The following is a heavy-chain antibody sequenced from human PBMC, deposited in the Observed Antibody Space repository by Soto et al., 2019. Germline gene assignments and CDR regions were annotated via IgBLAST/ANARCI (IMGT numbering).Heavy chain of an antibody. CDR2: IDGSGTTK. CDR3: ARGFGRFNY. D-gene: IGHD3-10*01. CDR1: GFTFNDFE. V-gene: IGHV3-48*03. Sequence: EVQLLESGGGLVQPGGSLRLSCGVSGFTFNDFEMNWVRQAPGKGLEWLAYIDGSGTTKKYADSVRGRFTISRDNHNNSLFLQMSSLSAAHTAMYYCARGFGRFNYGGQGTLVSVSS. J-gene: IGHJ4*02.